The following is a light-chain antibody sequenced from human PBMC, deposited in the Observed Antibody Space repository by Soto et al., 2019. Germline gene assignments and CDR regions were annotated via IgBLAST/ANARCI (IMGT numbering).Light chain of an antibody. CDR2: LAS. CDR3: MQAQQTPWT. J-gene: IGKJ1*01. Sequence: DIVMTQSPLSLPVTPGEPASISCRSSQSLLHSNGYNYLAWYLQKPGQSQQLVIYLASNRAAGVPDRFSGSGSGTDFTLKISRVEAEDVGVYYCMQAQQTPWTFGQGTKVELK. V-gene: IGKV2-28*01. CDR1: QSLLHSNGYNY.